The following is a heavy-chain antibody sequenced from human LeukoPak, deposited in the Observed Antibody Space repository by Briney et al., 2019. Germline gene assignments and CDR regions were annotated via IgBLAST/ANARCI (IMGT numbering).Heavy chain of an antibody. J-gene: IGHJ5*02. CDR1: GGSISSYY. CDR2: IYTSGST. D-gene: IGHD3-22*01. Sequence: PSETLSLTCTVSGGSISSYYWSWIRQPAGKGLEWIGRIYTSGSTNYNPSLKSRVTMSVDKSKNQFSLKLSSVTAADTAVYYCARDYYDSSASINWFDLWGQGTLVTVSS. V-gene: IGHV4-4*07. CDR3: ARDYYDSSASINWFDL.